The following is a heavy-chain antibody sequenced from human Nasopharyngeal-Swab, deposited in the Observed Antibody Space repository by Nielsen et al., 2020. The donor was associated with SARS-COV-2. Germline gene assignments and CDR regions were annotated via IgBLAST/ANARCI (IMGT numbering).Heavy chain of an antibody. CDR1: GFTFSSYS. Sequence: ESLKISCAAFGFTFSSYSMNWVRQAPGKGLEWVPSISSSSSYIYYADSVKGRFTISRDNAKNSLYLQMNSLRAEDTAVYYCARDEQLAYGMDVWGQGTTVTVSS. D-gene: IGHD6-6*01. CDR2: ISSSSSYI. J-gene: IGHJ6*02. V-gene: IGHV3-21*01. CDR3: ARDEQLAYGMDV.